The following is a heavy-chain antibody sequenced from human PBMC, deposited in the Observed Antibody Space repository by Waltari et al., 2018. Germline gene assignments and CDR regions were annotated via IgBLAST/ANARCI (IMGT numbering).Heavy chain of an antibody. D-gene: IGHD4-4*01. Sequence: QVQLQESGPGLVKPSETLSLTCAVSGYSISSGYYWGWIRQPPGKGLEWIGSIYHSGRTSYSPSRKSRFTRSVDPSKNQFSLRLSSVTAADTAVYYCARHRANYSNWFDPWGQGTLVTVSS. CDR3: ARHRANYSNWFDP. V-gene: IGHV4-38-2*01. CDR1: GYSISSGYY. J-gene: IGHJ5*02. CDR2: IYHSGRT.